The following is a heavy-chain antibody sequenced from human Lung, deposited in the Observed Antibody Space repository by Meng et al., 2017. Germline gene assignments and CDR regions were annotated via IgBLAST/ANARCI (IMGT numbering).Heavy chain of an antibody. CDR1: GGSFSDYY. Sequence: QGELQRWGAGLLKPSETLSLTFVSSGGSFSDYYWSWIRQPPGKGLEWIGEINHSGSTNYNPSLESRATISVDTSQNNLSLKLSSVTAADSAVYYCARGPTTMAHDFDYWGQGTLVTVSS. CDR3: ARGPTTMAHDFDY. V-gene: IGHV4-34*01. D-gene: IGHD4-11*01. CDR2: INHSGST. J-gene: IGHJ4*02.